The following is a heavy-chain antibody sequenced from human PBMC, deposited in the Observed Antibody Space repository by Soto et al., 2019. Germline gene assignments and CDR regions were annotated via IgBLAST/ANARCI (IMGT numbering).Heavy chain of an antibody. D-gene: IGHD1-26*01. CDR3: VRGGNPYHYATSGPGTFDK. CDR2: TSFSGYT. CDR1: GDSVSGGDSY. Sequence: QVQLQESGPGLVEPSQTLSLTCTVSGDSVSGGDSYWSWIRQPPGKALEWIGYTSFSGYTSYTPSLKSRVTISVDMSKSQYSLRLTYVTAADTAIYYCVRGGNPYHYATSGPGTFDKWGQGTLVSVSS. J-gene: IGHJ4*02. V-gene: IGHV4-30-4*01.